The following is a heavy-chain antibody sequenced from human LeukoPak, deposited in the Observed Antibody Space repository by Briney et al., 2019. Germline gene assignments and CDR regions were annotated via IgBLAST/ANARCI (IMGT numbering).Heavy chain of an antibody. Sequence: ASVKVSCKASGYTFTSYDINWVRPASGQGLEWMGWINPNSGNTGYAQKFQGRVTMTRDVSISTAYMELSSLTSDDTAVYYCARLAGPRREYWGQGTLLTVSS. D-gene: IGHD2/OR15-2a*01. CDR2: INPNSGNT. V-gene: IGHV1-8*01. J-gene: IGHJ4*02. CDR1: GYTFTSYD. CDR3: ARLAGPRREY.